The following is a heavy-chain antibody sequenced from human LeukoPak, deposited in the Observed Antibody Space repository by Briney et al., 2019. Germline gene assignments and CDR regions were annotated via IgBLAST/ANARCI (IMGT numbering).Heavy chain of an antibody. CDR3: ARDSSGSYGSSAFDI. CDR1: GGSISSSNW. J-gene: IGHJ3*02. CDR2: IYHSGST. V-gene: IGHV4-4*02. D-gene: IGHD1-26*01. Sequence: SETLSLTCAVSGGSISSSNWWSWVRQPPGKGLEWIGEIYHSGSTNYNPSLKRRVDKSKNQFSLKLSSVTAADTAVYYCARDSSGSYGSSAFDIWGQGTMVTVSS.